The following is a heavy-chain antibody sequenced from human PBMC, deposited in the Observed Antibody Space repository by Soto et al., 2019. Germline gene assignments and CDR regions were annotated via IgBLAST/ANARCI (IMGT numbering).Heavy chain of an antibody. D-gene: IGHD1-7*01. CDR3: ARRGNWNYFYYYYYGMDV. J-gene: IGHJ6*02. CDR1: GDSVSSNSAA. Sequence: SQTLSLTCAISGDSVSSNSAALNWIRQSPSRGLEWLGRTYYRSKWYNDYAVSVKSRMTINPDTSKNQFSLQLNSVTPEDTAVYYCARRGNWNYFYYYYYGMDVWGQGTTVTVSS. V-gene: IGHV6-1*01. CDR2: TYYRSKWYN.